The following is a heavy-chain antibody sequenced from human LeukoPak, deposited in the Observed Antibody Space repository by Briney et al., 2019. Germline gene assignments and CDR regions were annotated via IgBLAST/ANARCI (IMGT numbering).Heavy chain of an antibody. CDR2: INTNSGNP. V-gene: IGHV7-4-1*02. D-gene: IGHD2-15*01. Sequence: ASVKVSCKASGYTFSNYGMNWVRQAPGQGLEWMGWINTNSGNPTYAQGFTGRFVFSLDTSVNTAYLQIRRLKAEDTAIYYCARGSVVVAGAYYYMDVWGQGTLVTVSS. J-gene: IGHJ6*03. CDR3: ARGSVVVAGAYYYMDV. CDR1: GYTFSNYG.